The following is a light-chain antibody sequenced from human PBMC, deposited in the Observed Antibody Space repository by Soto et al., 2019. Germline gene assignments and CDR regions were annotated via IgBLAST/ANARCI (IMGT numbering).Light chain of an antibody. CDR1: SSDVGDYNY. CDR3: GSYAVTNNFAV. J-gene: IGLJ1*01. V-gene: IGLV2-8*01. Sequence: QSALTQPPSASGSPGQSVTISCTGTSSDVGDYNYVSWYQQHPGKAPNLMIYEVNKRPSGVPDRFAGSKSGNTASLTVSGLQAEDEADYCCGSYAVTNNFAVFGTGTKVTVL. CDR2: EVN.